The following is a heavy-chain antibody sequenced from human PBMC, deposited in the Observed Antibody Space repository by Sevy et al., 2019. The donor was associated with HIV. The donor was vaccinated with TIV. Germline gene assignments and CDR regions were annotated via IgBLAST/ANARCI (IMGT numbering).Heavy chain of an antibody. D-gene: IGHD3-3*01. V-gene: IGHV3-23*01. Sequence: GGSLRLSCAASGFTFSSYAMSWVRQAPGKGLEWVSAISGSGGSTYYADSVKGRFTISRDNSKNTLYLQMNSLRAEDTAVYYCAKTPYYDFWSGPSGYYYGIDVWGQGTTVTVSS. J-gene: IGHJ6*02. CDR1: GFTFSSYA. CDR3: AKTPYYDFWSGPSGYYYGIDV. CDR2: ISGSGGST.